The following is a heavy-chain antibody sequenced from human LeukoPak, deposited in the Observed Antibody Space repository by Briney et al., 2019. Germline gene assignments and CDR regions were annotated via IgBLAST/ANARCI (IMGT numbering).Heavy chain of an antibody. Sequence: ASVKVSCKASGYTFTSYYMHWVRQAPGQGLEWMGIINPSGDSTSYAQKFQGRVTMTRDTSTSTVYMELSSLRSEDTAVYYCARENVLRYFDWSPPGSAAFDIWGQGTMVTVSS. D-gene: IGHD3-9*01. CDR3: ARENVLRYFDWSPPGSAAFDI. CDR2: INPSGDST. J-gene: IGHJ3*02. CDR1: GYTFTSYY. V-gene: IGHV1-46*01.